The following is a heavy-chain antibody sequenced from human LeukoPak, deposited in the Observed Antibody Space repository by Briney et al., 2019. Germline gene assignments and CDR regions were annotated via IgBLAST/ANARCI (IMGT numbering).Heavy chain of an antibody. V-gene: IGHV3-33*01. J-gene: IGHJ4*02. CDR1: GFTFSSYG. Sequence: PGGSLRLSCAASGFTFSSYGMHWVRQAPGKGLEWVAVIWYDGSNKYYADSVKGRFTISRDNSKNTLYLQMNSLRAEDTAVYYYARDDYYYGSGSLDYWGQGTLVTVSS. CDR3: ARDDYYYGSGSLDY. D-gene: IGHD3-10*01. CDR2: IWYDGSNK.